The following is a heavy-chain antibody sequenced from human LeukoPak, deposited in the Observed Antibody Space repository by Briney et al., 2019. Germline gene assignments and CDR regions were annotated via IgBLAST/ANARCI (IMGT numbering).Heavy chain of an antibody. Sequence: PGGSLRLSCAASGLTFDDYGMSWVRQAPGRGLEWVYGINWNGGSTGYADSVKGRFTISRDNDKNSLYLQMNSLRGEDTALYYCARVAKNDDFWSGSLTALHFDQWGQGTLVTVSS. D-gene: IGHD3-3*01. CDR1: GLTFDDYG. CDR2: INWNGGST. V-gene: IGHV3-20*04. J-gene: IGHJ4*02. CDR3: ARVAKNDDFWSGSLTALHFDQ.